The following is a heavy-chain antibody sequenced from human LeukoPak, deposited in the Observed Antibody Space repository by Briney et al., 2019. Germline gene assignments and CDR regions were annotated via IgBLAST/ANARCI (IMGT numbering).Heavy chain of an antibody. V-gene: IGHV1-18*01. CDR3: ARLSYSSSWYGIDY. Sequence: GASVKVSCKASGYTFTSYSISWVRQAPGQGLEWMGWISAYNGNTNYAQKLQGRVTMTTDTSTSAAYMELRSLRSDDTAVYYCARLSYSSSWYGIDYWGQGTLVTVSS. CDR1: GYTFTSYS. D-gene: IGHD6-13*01. CDR2: ISAYNGNT. J-gene: IGHJ4*02.